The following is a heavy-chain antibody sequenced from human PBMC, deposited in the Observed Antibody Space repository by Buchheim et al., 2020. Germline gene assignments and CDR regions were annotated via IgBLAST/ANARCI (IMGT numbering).Heavy chain of an antibody. J-gene: IGHJ6*02. CDR2: IHSDGISA. CDR3: TRTSNYHMDV. CDR1: GFTGFTFSSYW. Sequence: EEQLVESGGGLVQPGGSLRLSCAASGFTGFTFSSYWMHWVRQAPGKGPVYVSRIHSDGISAAYADSVKGRFTVSRDNAKSTVYLQMNSLRAEDTAMYYCTRTSNYHMDVWGQGTT. V-gene: IGHV3-74*01.